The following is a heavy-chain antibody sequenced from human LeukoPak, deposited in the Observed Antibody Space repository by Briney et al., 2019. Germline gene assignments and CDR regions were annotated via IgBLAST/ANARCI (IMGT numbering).Heavy chain of an antibody. D-gene: IGHD2-15*01. Sequence: SQTLFLTCTVSGGSISSGDYYWSWIRQPPGKGLEWIGYIYYSGSTYYNPSLKSRVTISVDTSKNQFSLKLSSVTAAGTAVYYCARDLRVVVAATPVGAFDIWGQGTMVTVSS. CDR1: GGSISSGDYY. CDR3: ARDLRVVVAATPVGAFDI. CDR2: IYYSGST. V-gene: IGHV4-30-4*01. J-gene: IGHJ3*02.